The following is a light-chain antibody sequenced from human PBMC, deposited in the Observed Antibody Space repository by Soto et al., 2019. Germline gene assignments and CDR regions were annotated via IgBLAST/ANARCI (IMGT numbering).Light chain of an antibody. J-gene: IGLJ2*01. CDR1: SSDVGGNNY. CDR2: EVS. V-gene: IGLV2-8*01. CDR3: SSYAGSNNFDVV. Sequence: QSALTQPPSASGSPGQSVTISCTGTSSDVGGNNYVSWYQQHPGKATKLIINEVSKRPSGVPDRFSGSKSGNTASQTVTGLQAEDEADYYCSSYAGSNNFDVVFGGGTKVTVL.